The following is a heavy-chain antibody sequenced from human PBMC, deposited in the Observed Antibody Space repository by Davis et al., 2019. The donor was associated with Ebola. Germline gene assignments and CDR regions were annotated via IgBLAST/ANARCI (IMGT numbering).Heavy chain of an antibody. Sequence: PGGSLRLSCKGSGSSFTNYWIAWVRQMPGKGLEWMGIIYPGDSDTRYSPSFQGQVTISADKSITTAYLQWSSLRASDTAIYYCARTMYSGSDYPFDYWGQGTLVTVSS. CDR2: IYPGDSDT. V-gene: IGHV5-51*01. D-gene: IGHD1-26*01. J-gene: IGHJ4*02. CDR1: GSSFTNYW. CDR3: ARTMYSGSDYPFDY.